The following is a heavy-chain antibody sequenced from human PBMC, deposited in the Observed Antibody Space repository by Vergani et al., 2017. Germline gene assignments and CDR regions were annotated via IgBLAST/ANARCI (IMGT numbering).Heavy chain of an antibody. CDR1: NDSVSNTFYY. CDR3: TRHWAVVAEKNWFDP. CDR2: IYYSGST. V-gene: IGHV4-39*01. D-gene: IGHD2-15*01. Sequence: QVQLQESGPGLVKPSETLSLTCTVSNDSVSNTFYYWGWIRQPPGKGLEWIGSIYYSGSTYYNPSLESRVTMSVDTSKSQFSLKLSSVTAADTAVYYCTRHWAVVAEKNWFDPWGQGTLVSVSS. J-gene: IGHJ5*02.